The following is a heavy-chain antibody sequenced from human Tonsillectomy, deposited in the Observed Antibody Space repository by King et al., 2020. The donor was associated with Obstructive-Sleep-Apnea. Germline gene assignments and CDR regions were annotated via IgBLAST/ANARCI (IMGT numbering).Heavy chain of an antibody. Sequence: QLQESGPGLVEPSGTLSLTCNVSGASFTRTYWWSWVRQAPGKGLEWIGEIYHSGSTNYNPSLKSRVTILVDKSKNQFSLKLTSVTGADAAVYFCARNGFYSIENWGQGTLVTVSS. V-gene: IGHV4-4*02. CDR1: GASFTRTYW. CDR2: IYHSGST. CDR3: ARNGFYSIEN. J-gene: IGHJ4*02. D-gene: IGHD4-11*01.